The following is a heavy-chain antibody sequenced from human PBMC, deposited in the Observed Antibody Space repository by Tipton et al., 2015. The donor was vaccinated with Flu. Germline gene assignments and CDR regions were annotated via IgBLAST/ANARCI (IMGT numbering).Heavy chain of an antibody. J-gene: IGHJ6*02. CDR3: ARDQGFGGGMTYDYFAMDV. V-gene: IGHV4-31*03. Sequence: TLSLTCSVSGGSISSGGEYWTWIRQHPGKGLEWIASIYYSGGTYYNPSLESRVTMSVDTSKNQFSLRLTSVTVADTAVYYCARDQGFGGGMTYDYFAMDVWGQGTTVTVFS. D-gene: IGHD3-10*01. CDR2: IYYSGGT. CDR1: GGSISSGGEY.